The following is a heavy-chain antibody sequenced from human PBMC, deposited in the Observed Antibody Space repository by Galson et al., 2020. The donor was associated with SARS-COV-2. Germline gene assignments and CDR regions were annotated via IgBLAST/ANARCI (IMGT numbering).Heavy chain of an antibody. CDR1: GGSISSHC. Sequence: SETLSLTCTVSGGSISSHCWSWIRQPPGKGLEWIGYVYDTGTTNYNPSLKGRVTISADTSKNQFSLKLNSVSAADTAVYYCARGHDVYYNYMDVWGKGTTVTVSS. J-gene: IGHJ6*03. D-gene: IGHD3-16*01. V-gene: IGHV4-59*11. CDR3: ARGHDVYYNYMDV. CDR2: VYDTGTT.